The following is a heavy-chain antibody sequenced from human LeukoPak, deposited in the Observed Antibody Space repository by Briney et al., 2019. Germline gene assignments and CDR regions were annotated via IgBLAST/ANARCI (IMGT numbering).Heavy chain of an antibody. CDR2: ISGSVGTI. J-gene: IGHJ4*02. D-gene: IGHD3-16*01. CDR1: GFTFSSYG. Sequence: QTGGSLRLSCAASGFTFSSYGMSWVRQAPGKGLEWVSSISGSVGTIYYADSVKGRFTISRDNSKNTLYLQMNSLRAEDTAVYYCAKDKGAADYWGQGTLVTVSS. CDR3: AKDKGAADY. V-gene: IGHV3-23*01.